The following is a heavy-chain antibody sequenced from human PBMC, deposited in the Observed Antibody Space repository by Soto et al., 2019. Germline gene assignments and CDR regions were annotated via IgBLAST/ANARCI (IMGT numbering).Heavy chain of an antibody. CDR3: ASPAGYSGYGDYYYGMDV. CDR2: IIPIFGTA. J-gene: IGHJ6*02. Sequence: SVKVSCKASGGTFSSYAISWVRQAPGQGLEWMGGIIPIFGTANYAQKFQGRVTITADESTSTAYMELSSLRSEDTAVYYCASPAGYSGYGDYYYGMDVWGQGTTVTVSS. CDR1: GGTFSSYA. D-gene: IGHD5-12*01. V-gene: IGHV1-69*13.